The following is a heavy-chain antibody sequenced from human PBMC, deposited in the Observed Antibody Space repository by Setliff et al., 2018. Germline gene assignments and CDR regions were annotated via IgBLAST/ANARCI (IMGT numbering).Heavy chain of an antibody. CDR2: ISWNSGSI. Sequence: HPGGSLRLSCAASGFTFDDYAMHWVRQAPGKGLEWVSGISWNSGSIGYADSVKGRFTISRDNAKNSLYLQMNSLRAEDMALYYCAKSWSGYSDAFDIWGQGTMVTVS. CDR3: AKSWSGYSDAFDI. V-gene: IGHV3-9*03. CDR1: GFTFDDYA. J-gene: IGHJ3*02. D-gene: IGHD3-3*01.